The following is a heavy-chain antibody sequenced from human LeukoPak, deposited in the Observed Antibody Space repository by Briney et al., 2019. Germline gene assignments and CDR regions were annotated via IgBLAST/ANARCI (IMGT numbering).Heavy chain of an antibody. V-gene: IGHV4-34*01. CDR1: GGSFSGYY. CDR2: INHSGST. D-gene: IGHD6-6*01. J-gene: IGHJ5*02. CDR3: ARGPIAAPFDP. Sequence: SETLSLTCAVYGGSFSGYYWSWIRQPPGKGLEWIGEINHSGSTNYNPSLKSRVTISVDTSKNQFSLKLSSVTAADTAVYYCARGPIAAPFDPWGQGTLVTVSS.